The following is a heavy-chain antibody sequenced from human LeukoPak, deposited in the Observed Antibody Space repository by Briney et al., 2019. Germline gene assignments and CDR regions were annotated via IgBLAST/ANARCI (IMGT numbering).Heavy chain of an antibody. V-gene: IGHV5-51*01. D-gene: IGHD2-15*01. CDR3: ARRGCNGGSCYGY. J-gene: IGHJ4*02. CDR1: GYSFSNDW. Sequence: HGKSLKISCKGSGYSFSNDWIGWVRQMPGKVLEWMGIIYPGDSDTKYSPSFQGQVTISADKSISTAYLQWSSLEASDTAMYYCARRGCNGGSCYGYWGQGTLVTVSS. CDR2: IYPGDSDT.